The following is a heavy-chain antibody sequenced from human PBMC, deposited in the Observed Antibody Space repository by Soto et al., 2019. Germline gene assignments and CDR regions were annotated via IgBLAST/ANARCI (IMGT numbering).Heavy chain of an antibody. J-gene: IGHJ6*02. CDR1: GFTFSSYG. V-gene: IGHV3-33*01. CDR3: AREPTPSWYREYYYGMDV. Sequence: QVQLVASGGGVVPPGRSLRLSCAASGFTFSSYGMHWVRQAPGKGLEWVAVIWYDGSNKYYADSVKGRFTISRDNSKNSLYLQMNSLRAEDTAVYYWAREPTPSWYREYYYGMDVWGQGTTVTVSS. D-gene: IGHD6-13*01. CDR2: IWYDGSNK.